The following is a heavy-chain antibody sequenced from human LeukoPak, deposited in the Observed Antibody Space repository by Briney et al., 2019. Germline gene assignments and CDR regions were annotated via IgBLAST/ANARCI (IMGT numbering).Heavy chain of an antibody. D-gene: IGHD3-22*01. Sequence: PSETLSLTCTVSGGSISSYYWSWIRQPPGKGLEWIGSIYYSGSTNYNPSLTSGVTISVDTSKTQFTLKLSSVTAADTAVYYFARRGHYYDSSGYYYFDYWGQGTLVTVSS. J-gene: IGHJ4*02. CDR1: GGSISSYY. CDR3: ARRGHYYDSSGYYYFDY. CDR2: IYYSGST. V-gene: IGHV4-59*01.